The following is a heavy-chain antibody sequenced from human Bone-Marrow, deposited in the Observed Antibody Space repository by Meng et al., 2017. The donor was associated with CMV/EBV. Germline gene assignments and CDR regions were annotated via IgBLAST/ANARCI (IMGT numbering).Heavy chain of an antibody. Sequence: GESLKISCAASGFTFSSYWMSWVRQAPGKGLEWVANIKQDGSEKYYVDSVKGRFTISRDNAKNSLYLQMNSLRAEDTAVYYCAKAPPQAGTGFFQHWGQGTLVTISS. V-gene: IGHV3-7*03. D-gene: IGHD6-13*01. J-gene: IGHJ1*01. CDR1: GFTFSSYW. CDR2: IKQDGSEK. CDR3: AKAPPQAGTGFFQH.